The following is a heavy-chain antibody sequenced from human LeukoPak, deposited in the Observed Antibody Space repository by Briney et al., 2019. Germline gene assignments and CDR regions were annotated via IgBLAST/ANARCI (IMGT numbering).Heavy chain of an antibody. CDR3: ASHRRSHGSEY. J-gene: IGHJ4*02. D-gene: IGHD3-10*01. CDR2: IHPSGML. Sequence: SQTLSLTCTVSGASFNSDDQYWSWIRQSPGKGLEWIGSIHPSGMLYNNPSLESRVTMSADTSKNQFSLKLSSVTAADTAVYYCASHRRSHGSEYWGQGTLVTVSS. V-gene: IGHV4-30-4*08. CDR1: GASFNSDDQY.